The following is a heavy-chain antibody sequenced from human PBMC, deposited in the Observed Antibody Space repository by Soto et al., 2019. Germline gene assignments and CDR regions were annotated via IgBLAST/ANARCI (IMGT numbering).Heavy chain of an antibody. CDR3: ARHLLTAQDPWFDP. Sequence: QLQLQESGPGLVKPSETLSLTCTVSGGSISSSSYYWGWIRQPPGKGLEWIGSIYYSGSTYYNPSLMCRVTISVDTSKNQFSLKLSSVTAADTAVYYCARHLLTAQDPWFDPWGQGTLVTVSS. J-gene: IGHJ5*02. CDR2: IYYSGST. D-gene: IGHD2-21*02. CDR1: GGSISSSSYY. V-gene: IGHV4-39*01.